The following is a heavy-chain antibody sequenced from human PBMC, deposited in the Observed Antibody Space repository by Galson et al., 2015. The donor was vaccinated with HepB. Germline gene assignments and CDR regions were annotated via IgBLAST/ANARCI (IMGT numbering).Heavy chain of an antibody. CDR3: AREMTVELLYGYYYGMDV. D-gene: IGHD2-2*02. J-gene: IGHJ6*02. V-gene: IGHV3-7*03. Sequence: SLRLSCAASGFTFSSYWMSWVRQAPGKGLEWVANIKQDGSEKYYVDSVKGRFTISRDNAKNSLYLLMNSLRAEDTAVYYCAREMTVELLYGYYYGMDVWGQGTTVTVSS. CDR1: GFTFSSYW. CDR2: IKQDGSEK.